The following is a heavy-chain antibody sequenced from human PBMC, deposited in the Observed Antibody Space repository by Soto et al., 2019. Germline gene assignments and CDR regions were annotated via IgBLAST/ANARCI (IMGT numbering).Heavy chain of an antibody. CDR3: ARALNRAADY. CDR1: GGSFSGYY. D-gene: IGHD2-15*01. CDR2: INHSGST. Sequence: QVQLQQWGAGLLKPSETLSLTCAVYGGSFSGYYWSWIRQPPGKGLEWIGEINHSGSTNYNPSLKSRVTISVDTSKHQFSLKLSSVTAADTAVYYCARALNRAADYWGQGTLVTVSS. J-gene: IGHJ4*02. V-gene: IGHV4-34*01.